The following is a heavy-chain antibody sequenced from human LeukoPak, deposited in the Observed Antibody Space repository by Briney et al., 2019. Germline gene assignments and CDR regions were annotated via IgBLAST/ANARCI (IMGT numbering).Heavy chain of an antibody. CDR3: ARHQASGPRVVPRTGFDP. CDR2: IYPGASDT. J-gene: IGHJ5*02. D-gene: IGHD2-15*01. CDR1: GYSFTTYW. Sequence: GESLKISCKGSGYSFTTYWIGWVRQMPGKGLEWMGIIYPGASDTRYSPSFQGQVTISADKSISTAYLQWSSLKASDTAMYYCARHQASGPRVVPRTGFDPWGQGTLVTVSS. V-gene: IGHV5-51*01.